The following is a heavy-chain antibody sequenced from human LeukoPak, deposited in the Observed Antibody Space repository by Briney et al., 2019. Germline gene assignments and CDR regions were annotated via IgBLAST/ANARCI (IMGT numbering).Heavy chain of an antibody. J-gene: IGHJ4*02. Sequence: GASVKVSCKVSGYTLTELSMHWVRQAPGKGLEWMGGFDPEDGETIYAQKFQGRVTITRDTSARIGYMELSSLRSEDTAVYYCARYCSGITCNNFDYWGQGTLVTVSS. CDR1: GYTLTELS. CDR2: FDPEDGET. CDR3: ARYCSGITCNNFDY. D-gene: IGHD2-15*01. V-gene: IGHV1-24*01.